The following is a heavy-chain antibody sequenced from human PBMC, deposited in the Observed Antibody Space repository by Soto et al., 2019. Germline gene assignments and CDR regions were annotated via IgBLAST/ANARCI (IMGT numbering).Heavy chain of an antibody. CDR1: GFTFSSYS. CDR3: ARDPVPKDFWSGYSNNWFDP. CDR2: ISSSSSYI. D-gene: IGHD3-3*01. V-gene: IGHV3-21*01. J-gene: IGHJ5*02. Sequence: PGGSLRLSCAASGFTFSSYSMNWVRQAPGKGLEWVSSISSSSSYIYYADSVKGRFTISRDNAKNSLYLQMNSLRAEDTAVYYCARDPVPKDFWSGYSNNWFDPWGQGTLVTVSS.